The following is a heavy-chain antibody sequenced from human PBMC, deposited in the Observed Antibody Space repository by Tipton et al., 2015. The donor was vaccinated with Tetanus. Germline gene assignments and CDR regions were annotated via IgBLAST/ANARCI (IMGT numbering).Heavy chain of an antibody. CDR1: GYTFTGYY. D-gene: IGHD3-22*01. CDR2: IDPNSGGT. Sequence: QLVQSGAEMKKPGASVKVSCKASGYTFTGYYIYWVRQAPGQGLEWMGWIDPNSGGTVYAQKFQGRVTMTRDTSISTAYMELGSLRSDDPAVYYCARDRGDYIYYGMDVWGPGTTVTVS. V-gene: IGHV1-2*02. CDR3: ARDRGDYIYYGMDV. J-gene: IGHJ6*02.